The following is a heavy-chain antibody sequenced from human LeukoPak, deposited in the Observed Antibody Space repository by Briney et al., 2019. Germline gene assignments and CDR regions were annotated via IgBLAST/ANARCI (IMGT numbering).Heavy chain of an antibody. CDR2: IIPIFGTA. J-gene: IGHJ4*02. V-gene: IGHV1-69*06. D-gene: IGHD2-21*02. CDR1: GGTFSSNT. Sequence: SVKVSCKASGGTFSSNTISWVRQAPGQGLECMGGIIPIFGTANYAQKFQGRVTITADKSTSTSYMELSSLRSEDTAVYYCARSSVVTAMVHLEYWGQGTLVTVSS. CDR3: ARSSVVTAMVHLEY.